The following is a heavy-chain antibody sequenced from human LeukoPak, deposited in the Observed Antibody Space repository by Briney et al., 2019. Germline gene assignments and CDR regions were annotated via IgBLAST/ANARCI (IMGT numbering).Heavy chain of an antibody. D-gene: IGHD1-1*01. CDR2: ISGSGGST. Sequence: PGGSLRLSCAASGFTFSSYAMSWVRQAPGKGLEWVSAISGSGGSTYYADSVKGRFTISRDNSKNILYLQMNNLRGEDTAVYYCAKAGARGNVNWFASWGQGTLVTVSS. J-gene: IGHJ5*01. V-gene: IGHV3-23*01. CDR1: GFTFSSYA. CDR3: AKAGARGNVNWFAS.